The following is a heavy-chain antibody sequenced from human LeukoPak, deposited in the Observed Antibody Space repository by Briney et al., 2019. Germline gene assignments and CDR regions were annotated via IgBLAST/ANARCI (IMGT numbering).Heavy chain of an antibody. Sequence: PGGSLRLSCAASGFTFSSYSMNWVRQAPGKGLEWVSSISSSSSYIYYADSVKGRFTISRDNAKNSLYLQMNSLRAEDTAVYYCAKSTGIAPVASYYYDSSGYYGDYWGQGTLVTVSS. CDR3: AKSTGIAPVASYYYDSSGYYGDY. V-gene: IGHV3-21*01. J-gene: IGHJ4*02. CDR2: ISSSSSYI. D-gene: IGHD3-22*01. CDR1: GFTFSSYS.